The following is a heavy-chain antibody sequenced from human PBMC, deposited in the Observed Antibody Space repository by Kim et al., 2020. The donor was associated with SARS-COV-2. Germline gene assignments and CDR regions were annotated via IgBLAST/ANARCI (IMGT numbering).Heavy chain of an antibody. Sequence: SETLSLTCTVSGGSISSYYWSWIRQPPGKGLEWIGYIYYSGSTNYNPSLKSRVTISVDTSKNQFSLKLSSVTAADTAVYYCARDGGWGWNYYYYGMDVWGQGTTVTVSS. J-gene: IGHJ6*02. CDR3: ARDGGWGWNYYYYGMDV. V-gene: IGHV4-59*13. D-gene: IGHD3-16*01. CDR1: GGSISSYY. CDR2: IYYSGST.